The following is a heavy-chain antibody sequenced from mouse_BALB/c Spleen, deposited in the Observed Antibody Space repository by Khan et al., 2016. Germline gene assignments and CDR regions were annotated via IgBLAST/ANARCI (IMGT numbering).Heavy chain of an antibody. CDR3: ARLGYYGTMAY. CDR1: GFDFSRYW. Sequence: EVKLLGSGGGLVQPGGSLKLSCAASGFDFSRYWMSWVRQAPGKGLEWIGEINPDSSTINFTPSLKDKFIISRDNSKNTLYLQMSKVRSEDTAFYYCARLGYYGTMAYWGQGTSVTVSS. CDR2: INPDSSTI. V-gene: IGHV4-1*02. J-gene: IGHJ4*01. D-gene: IGHD1-1*01.